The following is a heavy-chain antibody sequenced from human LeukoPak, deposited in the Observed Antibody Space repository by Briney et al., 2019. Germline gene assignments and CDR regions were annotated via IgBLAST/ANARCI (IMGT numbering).Heavy chain of an antibody. J-gene: IGHJ5*02. CDR3: ARGPVDSLNWFDP. Sequence: GGSLRLSCAASGFTVSSNYMNWVRQAPGKGLEWVSVIYSGDSTYYAESVKGRFTISRDNAKNSLYLQMNSLRAEDTAVYYCARGPVDSLNWFDPWGQGTLVTVSS. CDR1: GFTVSSNY. V-gene: IGHV3-66*01. D-gene: IGHD5-12*01. CDR2: IYSGDST.